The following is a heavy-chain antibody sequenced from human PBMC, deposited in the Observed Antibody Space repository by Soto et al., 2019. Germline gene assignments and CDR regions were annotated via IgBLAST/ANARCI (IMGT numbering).Heavy chain of an antibody. V-gene: IGHV2-26*01. D-gene: IGHD2-2*03. CDR2: TFSNVDS. J-gene: IGHJ6*02. CDR3: ARVCRSERGTGYWAAQHNYGMDI. Sequence: QVTLKESGPVLVKPTEALTLTCTVSAIPLNNARMVVSWIRQPPGKALEWLALTFSNVDSSYSPSLRHRLTIPADISKDQVVLTLTNVRPADTATYFCARVCRSERGTGYWAAQHNYGMDIWGQGTTVTVSS. CDR1: AIPLNNARMV.